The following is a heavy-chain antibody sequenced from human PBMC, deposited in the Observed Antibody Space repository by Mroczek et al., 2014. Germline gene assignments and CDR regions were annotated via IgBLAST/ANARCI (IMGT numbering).Heavy chain of an antibody. CDR1: GGSFSGYY. D-gene: IGHD5-18*01. CDR3: ARARRGYSYGRGPYYFDY. V-gene: IGHV4-34*01. Sequence: QVQLQQWGAGLLKPSETLSLTCAVYGGSFSGYYWSWIRQPPGKGLEWIGEINHSGSTNYNPSLKSRVTISVDTSKNQFSLKLSSVTAADTAVYYCARARRGYSYGRGPYYFDYWGQGTLVTVSS. J-gene: IGHJ4*02. CDR2: INHSGST.